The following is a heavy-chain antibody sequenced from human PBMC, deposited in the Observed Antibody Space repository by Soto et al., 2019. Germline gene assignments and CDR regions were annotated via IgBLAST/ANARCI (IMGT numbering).Heavy chain of an antibody. CDR3: ASTYSTSWYWFDP. CDR1: GFSLSNAGLG. V-gene: IGHV2-26*04. J-gene: IGHJ5*02. D-gene: IGHD6-13*01. Sequence: QVTVKESGPVLVKPTETLTLTCTVSGFSLSNAGLGVSWIRQPPGKALEWLAHIFSNDEKSYSTSLKSRLTTSXHXXKSQVVLTMPKMDPVDTATYYCASTYSTSWYWFDPWGQGTLVTVSS. CDR2: IFSNDEK.